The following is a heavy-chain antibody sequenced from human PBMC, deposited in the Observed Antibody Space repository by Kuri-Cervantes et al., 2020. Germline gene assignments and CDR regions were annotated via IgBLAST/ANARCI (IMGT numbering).Heavy chain of an antibody. Sequence: GESLKISCEASGFTFSSYGMHWVRQAPGKGLEGVAIIWFDGRNKYYADSVKGRFTISRDNSKNTLYLQMNSLRAEDTAVYYCARAYYDYVWGSYRSDRSGMDVWGQGTTVTVSS. V-gene: IGHV3-33*01. D-gene: IGHD3-16*02. CDR2: IWFDGRNK. J-gene: IGHJ6*02. CDR1: GFTFSSYG. CDR3: ARAYYDYVWGSYRSDRSGMDV.